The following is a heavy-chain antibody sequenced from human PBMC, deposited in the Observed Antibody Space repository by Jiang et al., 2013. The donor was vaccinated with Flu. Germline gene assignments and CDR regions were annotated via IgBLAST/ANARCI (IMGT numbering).Heavy chain of an antibody. CDR2: TYYRSKWSS. CDR1: GDSVSSNGAA. J-gene: IGHJ4*02. D-gene: IGHD1-26*01. Sequence: SQTLSLTCVISGDSVSSNGAAWNWIRQSPSRGLEWLGRTYYRSKWSSDYAVSVESRMTINSDTSKNQFSLHLNSVTPEDTAIYYCARGRSWPLDYWGQGTLVTVSS. V-gene: IGHV6-1*01. CDR3: ARGRSWPLDY.